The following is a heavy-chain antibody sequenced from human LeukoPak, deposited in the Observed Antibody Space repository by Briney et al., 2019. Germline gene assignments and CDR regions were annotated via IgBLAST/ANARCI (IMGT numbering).Heavy chain of an antibody. V-gene: IGHV3-23*01. Sequence: GGSLRLSCAASEFTFNNYAMTWVRQAPGRGLEWVSTISASGISTYYADSVKGRFTISRDNSRDTLYLQMDTLRAEDTALYFCAKGDNNILTGYYNSFDYWGQGALVTVSS. CDR2: ISASGIST. D-gene: IGHD3-9*01. CDR1: EFTFNNYA. J-gene: IGHJ4*02. CDR3: AKGDNNILTGYYNSFDY.